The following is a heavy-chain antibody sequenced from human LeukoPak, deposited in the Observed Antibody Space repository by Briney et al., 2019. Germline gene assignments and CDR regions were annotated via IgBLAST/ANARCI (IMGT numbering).Heavy chain of an antibody. V-gene: IGHV1-69*01. CDR3: ARSSRGCSGGSCYGA. CDR1: GGTFSSYA. J-gene: IGHJ5*02. Sequence: SVRVSCKASGGTFSSYAISWVRQAPGQGLEWMGGIIPIFGTANYAQKFQGRVTITAGESTSTAYMELRSLRSEDTAVYYCARSSRGCSGGSCYGAWGQGTLVTVSS. CDR2: IIPIFGTA. D-gene: IGHD2-15*01.